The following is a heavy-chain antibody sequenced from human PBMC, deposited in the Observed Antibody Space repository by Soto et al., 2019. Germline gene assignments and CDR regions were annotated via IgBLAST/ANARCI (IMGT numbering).Heavy chain of an antibody. CDR1: GGSFSGYY. Sequence: PSETLSLTCAVYGGSFSGYYWSWIRQPPGKGLEWIGEINHSGSTNYNPSLKSRVTISVDTSKNQFSLKLSSVTAADTAVYYCARGNNDFWSGYHPSYGMDVWGQGTTVTVSS. V-gene: IGHV4-34*01. CDR3: ARGNNDFWSGYHPSYGMDV. J-gene: IGHJ6*02. D-gene: IGHD3-3*01. CDR2: INHSGST.